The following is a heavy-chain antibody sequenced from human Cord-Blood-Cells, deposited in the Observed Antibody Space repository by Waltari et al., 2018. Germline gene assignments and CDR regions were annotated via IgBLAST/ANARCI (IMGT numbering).Heavy chain of an antibody. D-gene: IGHD6-6*01. V-gene: IGHV3-30-3*01. CDR2: ISYDGSNK. Sequence: QVQLVESGGGVVQPGRSLRLSCAASGFTFSSYAMHWVRQAPGKGLEWGAVISYDGSNKYYADSVKGRFTISRDNSKNTLYLQMNSLRAEDTAVYYCASPSYYFDYWGQGTLVTVSS. J-gene: IGHJ4*02. CDR3: ASPSYYFDY. CDR1: GFTFSSYA.